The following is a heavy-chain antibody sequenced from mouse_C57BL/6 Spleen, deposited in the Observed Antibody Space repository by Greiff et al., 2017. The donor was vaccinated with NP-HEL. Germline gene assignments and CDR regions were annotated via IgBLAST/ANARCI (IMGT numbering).Heavy chain of an antibody. CDR1: FNSSISSF. CDR2: IYPGSVYS. J-gene: IGHJ1*03. Sequence: VQLQQSGPELVKPFYPVKPSCKVSFNSSISSFINWFNHMHGKGLEWIGRIYPGSVYSNYNGKFKGKATLTADKSSSTAYMQLSSLTSENSAVYFSARGVGGYFGVWGTGTTVTVSS. V-gene: IGHV1-82*01. CDR3: ARGVGGYFGV. D-gene: IGHD1-1*01.